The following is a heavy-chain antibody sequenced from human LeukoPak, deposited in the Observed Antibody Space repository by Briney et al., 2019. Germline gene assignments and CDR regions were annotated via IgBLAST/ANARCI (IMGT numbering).Heavy chain of an antibody. CDR2: ISSSSSYI. CDR1: GFTFSSYS. D-gene: IGHD3-10*01. J-gene: IGHJ4*02. CDR3: ARGHYGSGSWTSDY. Sequence: GGSLRLSCAASGFTFSSYSMNWVRQAPGKGLEWVSSISSSSSYIYYADSVKGRFTISRDNAKNSLYLQMNSLRAEDTAVYYCARGHYGSGSWTSDYWGQGTLVTVSS. V-gene: IGHV3-21*01.